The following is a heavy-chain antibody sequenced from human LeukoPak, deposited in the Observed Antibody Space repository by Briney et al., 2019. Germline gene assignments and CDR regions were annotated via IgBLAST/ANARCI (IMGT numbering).Heavy chain of an antibody. CDR3: AVLGNYALDY. J-gene: IGHJ4*02. V-gene: IGHV4-59*02. CDR1: GGSVSSYY. D-gene: IGHD1-7*01. CDR2: MYYSGST. Sequence: PSETLSLTCSVSGGSVSSYYWSWIRQPPGKGLEWIGYMYYSGSTTYNPSLKSRVTISVDTSKNQLSLKLSSVTAVDTAVYYCAVLGNYALDYWGQGTLVTVSS.